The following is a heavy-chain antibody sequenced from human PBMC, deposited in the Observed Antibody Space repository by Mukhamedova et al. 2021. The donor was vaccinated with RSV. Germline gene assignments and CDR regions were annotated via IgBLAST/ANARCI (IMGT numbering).Heavy chain of an antibody. Sequence: GLEWVPIIYSGGDTYYADSVKGRFTISRDNSENTLYFQMNSLRVEDMAVYYCARLQLARGAFDYWGQGTLVTVSS. D-gene: IGHD3-10*01. CDR2: IYSGGDT. V-gene: IGHV3-53*01. CDR3: ARLQLARGAFDY. J-gene: IGHJ4*02.